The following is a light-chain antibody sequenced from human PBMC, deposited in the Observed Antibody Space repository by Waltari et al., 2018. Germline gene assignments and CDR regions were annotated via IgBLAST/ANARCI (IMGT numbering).Light chain of an antibody. V-gene: IGKV3-15*01. CDR2: GAS. CDR3: QQYNNWPET. CDR1: QSIGSN. Sequence: DIVMTQSPATLSVSPGETATLSCSASQSIGSNLAWYQHKPGQAPRFLIYGASTRATGIPVRFSGSGSGTEFTLTISSLQSADFAVYFCQQYNNWPETFGQGTKVEIK. J-gene: IGKJ1*01.